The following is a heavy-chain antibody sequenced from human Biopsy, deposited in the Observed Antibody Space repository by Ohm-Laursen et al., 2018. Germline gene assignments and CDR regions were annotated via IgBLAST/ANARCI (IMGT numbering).Heavy chain of an antibody. D-gene: IGHD3-9*01. CDR3: AAKLTGYFHH. CDR1: EGTFSNYG. V-gene: IGHV1-69*06. Sequence: SSVKVSCKVPEGTFSNYGVNWVRQAPGQGLEWLGGNIPILGTGNYAQKFQDRVTVAADTSTSTATMELRSLRSDDTAVYYCAAKLTGYFHHWGQGTLVIVSS. J-gene: IGHJ1*01. CDR2: NIPILGTG.